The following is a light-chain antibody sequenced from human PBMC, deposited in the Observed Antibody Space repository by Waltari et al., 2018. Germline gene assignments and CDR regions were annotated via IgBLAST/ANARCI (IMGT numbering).Light chain of an antibody. CDR2: EGS. V-gene: IGLV2-23*03. CDR3: CSYAGSSTFF. CDR1: SSDVGSYNL. J-gene: IGLJ1*01. Sequence: QSALTQPASVSGSPGQSITISCTGPSSDVGSYNLVSWYQQHPGKAPKLMIYEGSKRPSGVSNRFSGSKSGNTASLTISGLQAEDEADYYCCSYAGSSTFFFGTGTKVTVL.